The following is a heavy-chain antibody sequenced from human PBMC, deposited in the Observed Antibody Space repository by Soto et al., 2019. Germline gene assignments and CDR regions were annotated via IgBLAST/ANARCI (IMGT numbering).Heavy chain of an antibody. CDR2: IGGEAVST. Sequence: EVQLLESGGGLVQPGGSLRLSCEASGFIFSNYAMRWVRQGPGKGLEWVAVIGGEAVSTNCADSVKGRCTVSRDNSKNTVYLQLDSLSYDEAAVYYCAKDSTSFHGIYDPIDIWGQGTMVTVS. CDR3: AKDSTSFHGIYDPIDI. V-gene: IGHV3-23*01. D-gene: IGHD1-26*01. CDR1: GFIFSNYA. J-gene: IGHJ3*02.